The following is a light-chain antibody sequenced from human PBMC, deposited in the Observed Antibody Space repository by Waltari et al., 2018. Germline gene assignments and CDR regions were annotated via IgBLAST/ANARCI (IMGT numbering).Light chain of an antibody. CDR3: QQYYAIPRT. V-gene: IGKV4-1*01. Sequence: DIVMTQSPDSLAVSLGERATINCKSSQSVLYSSNNKNYLAWYQQRPGQPPKLLIYWASTRESGVPDRFSGSGSGTDFTLTIGSLLAEDVAVYYCQQYYAIPRTFGQGTKVEIK. CDR2: WAS. J-gene: IGKJ1*01. CDR1: QSVLYSSNNKNY.